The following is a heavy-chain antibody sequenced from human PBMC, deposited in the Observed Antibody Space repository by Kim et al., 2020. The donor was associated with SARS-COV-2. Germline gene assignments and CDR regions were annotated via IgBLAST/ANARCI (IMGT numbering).Heavy chain of an antibody. CDR3: ATVDPDDGDCAC. Sequence: YDVDAVKRRFTTSRDNAKNSLFLQMDSLRAEDTAVYYCATVDPDDGDCACWGPGTLVTVSS. D-gene: IGHD2-21*02. V-gene: IGHV3-7*01. J-gene: IGHJ1*01.